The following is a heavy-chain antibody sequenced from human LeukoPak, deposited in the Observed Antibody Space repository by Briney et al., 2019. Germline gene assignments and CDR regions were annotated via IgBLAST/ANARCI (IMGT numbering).Heavy chain of an antibody. Sequence: GGSLRLSCAASGFTFSSYWMSWVRQAPGKGLEWVANIKQDGSEKYYVDSVKGRFTISRDNAKNSLYLQMNSLRAEDTAVYYCAKVADDDAFDIWGQGTMVTVSS. CDR3: AKVADDDAFDI. J-gene: IGHJ3*02. CDR1: GFTFSSYW. V-gene: IGHV3-7*03. CDR2: IKQDGSEK.